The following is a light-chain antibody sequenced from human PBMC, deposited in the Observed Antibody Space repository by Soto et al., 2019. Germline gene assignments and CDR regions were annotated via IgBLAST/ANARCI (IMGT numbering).Light chain of an antibody. V-gene: IGKV3-15*01. CDR1: QTVSSN. Sequence: EIVMTQSPATLSVSTGERATLSCRASQTVSSNLAWYEQKPGQAPKLLIYGASTRATGISARFSGSGSGTEFALTISYLQSEDFAVYYCQQYNKWPLTFGGGTKVEIK. J-gene: IGKJ4*01. CDR2: GAS. CDR3: QQYNKWPLT.